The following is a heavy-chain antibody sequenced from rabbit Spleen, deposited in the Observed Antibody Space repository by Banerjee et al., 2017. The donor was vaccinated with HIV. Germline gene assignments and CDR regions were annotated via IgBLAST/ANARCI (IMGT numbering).Heavy chain of an antibody. V-gene: IGHV1S45*01. J-gene: IGHJ3*01. D-gene: IGHD1-1*01. CDR2: VDVGSSGFT. CDR1: GVSFNFNNY. CDR3: ARNPNSGYLYFTRLDL. Sequence: QEQLVESGGDLVKPGSSLTLTCTASGVSFNFNNYICWVRQAPGKGLEWIGCVDVGSSGFTYFASWAKGRFTISKTSSTTVTLQMTSLTAADTATYFCARNPNSGYLYFTRLDLWGPGTLVTVS.